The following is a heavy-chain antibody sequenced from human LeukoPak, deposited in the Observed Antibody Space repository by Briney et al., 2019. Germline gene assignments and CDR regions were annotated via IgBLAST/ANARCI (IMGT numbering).Heavy chain of an antibody. Sequence: GGSLRLSCAASGFTFSSYWMSWVRQAPGKGLEWVANIKQDGSEKYYVDSVKGRFTISRDNAKNSLYLQMNSLRAEDTAVYYCATDPLLRKHDYWGQGILVTVSS. V-gene: IGHV3-7*01. J-gene: IGHJ4*02. CDR3: ATDPLLRKHDY. CDR2: IKQDGSEK. D-gene: IGHD1-26*01. CDR1: GFTFSSYW.